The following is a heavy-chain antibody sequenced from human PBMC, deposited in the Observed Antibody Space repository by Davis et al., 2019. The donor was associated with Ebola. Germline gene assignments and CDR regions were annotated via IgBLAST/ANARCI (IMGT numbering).Heavy chain of an antibody. J-gene: IGHJ4*02. CDR1: GGSFSGYY. CDR2: INHSGST. CDR3: ASHFGVVIPFDY. Sequence: SQTLSLTCAVYGGSFSGYYWSWIRQPPGKGLEWIGEINHSGSTNYNPSLKSRVTISVDTSKNQFSLKLSSATAADTAVYYCASHFGVVIPFDYWGQGTLVTVSS. V-gene: IGHV4-34*01. D-gene: IGHD3-3*01.